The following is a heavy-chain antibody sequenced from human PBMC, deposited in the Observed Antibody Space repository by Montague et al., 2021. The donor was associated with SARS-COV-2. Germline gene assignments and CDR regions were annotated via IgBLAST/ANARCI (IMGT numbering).Heavy chain of an antibody. D-gene: IGHD3-22*01. V-gene: IGHV3-48*03. J-gene: IGHJ4*02. CDR1: GFTFSNYE. CDR2: ISSSGSPI. CDR3: ARASYYYDGGGFPLLDC. Sequence: SLRLSCAASGFTFSNYEMNWVRQAPGRGLEWLSDISSSGSPIYYADSVKGRFTISRDNAKNSLYLQMNSLRAEDTALYYCARASYYYDGGGFPLLDCWGQGTLVTVSS.